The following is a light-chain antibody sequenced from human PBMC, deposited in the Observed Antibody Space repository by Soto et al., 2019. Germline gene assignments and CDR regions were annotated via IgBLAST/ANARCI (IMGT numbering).Light chain of an antibody. CDR3: QQYNDNWT. CDR1: QSVNSN. J-gene: IGKJ1*01. Sequence: ERVMTQSPATLSVSPGEGATLSCRASQSVNSNLAWYQQKRGQAPRLLIYGASTRATGIPARFSGSGSGTEFTLTISSLQPDDSATYYCQQYNDNWTFGQGTKVDIK. V-gene: IGKV3-15*01. CDR2: GAS.